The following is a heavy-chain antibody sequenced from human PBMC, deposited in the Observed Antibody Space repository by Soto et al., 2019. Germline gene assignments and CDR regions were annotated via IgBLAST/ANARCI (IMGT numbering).Heavy chain of an antibody. CDR3: AKDHTKIIAAAGTGY. V-gene: IGHV3-23*01. CDR1: GFTFSSYA. CDR2: ISGSGGST. Sequence: GGSLRLSCAASGFTFSSYAMSWVRQAPGKGLEWVSAISGSGGSTYYADSVKGRFTISRDNSKNTLYLQMNSLRAEDTAVYYCAKDHTKIIAAAGTGYWGQGTLVTVSS. D-gene: IGHD6-13*01. J-gene: IGHJ4*02.